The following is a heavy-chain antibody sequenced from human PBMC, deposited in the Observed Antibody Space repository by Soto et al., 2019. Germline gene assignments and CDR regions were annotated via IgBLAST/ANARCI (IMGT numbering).Heavy chain of an antibody. Sequence: SETLSLTCAVYGGSFSGYYWTWIRQPPGKGLEWIGYINDSGSTFYNPSLRSRLNISVDTSENQFSLRLTSVTAADTAVYYCARCRGDVYTLKGGMDVWGQGTTVTVSS. CDR1: GGSFSGYY. CDR2: INDSGST. CDR3: ARCRGDVYTLKGGMDV. D-gene: IGHD3-10*01. V-gene: IGHV4-34*01. J-gene: IGHJ6*02.